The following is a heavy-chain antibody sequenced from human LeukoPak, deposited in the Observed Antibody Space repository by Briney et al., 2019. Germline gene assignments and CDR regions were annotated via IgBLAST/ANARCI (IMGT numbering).Heavy chain of an antibody. D-gene: IGHD1-26*01. CDR1: GYTFTSYD. CDR2: MNPNSGNT. J-gene: IGHJ4*02. CDR3: ARGRYRYDVGATTSLFDY. Sequence: ASVKVSCKASGYTFTSYDINWVRQATGQGLEWMGWMNPNSGNTGYAQKFQGRVTMTRNTSISTAYMELSSLRSEDTAVYYCARGRYRYDVGATTSLFDYWGQGTLVTVSS. V-gene: IGHV1-8*01.